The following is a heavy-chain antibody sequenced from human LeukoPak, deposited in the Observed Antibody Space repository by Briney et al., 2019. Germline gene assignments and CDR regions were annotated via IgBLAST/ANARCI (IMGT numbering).Heavy chain of an antibody. V-gene: IGHV3-23*01. CDR3: ARDAEYSSSLDY. CDR1: GFTFSSYA. Sequence: GGSLRLSCAASGFTFSSYAMSWVRQAPGKGLEWVSAISGRGRSTYYADSVEGRFTISRDNSKNTLYLQMNSLRAEDTAVYYCARDAEYSSSLDYWGQGTLVTVSS. D-gene: IGHD6-6*01. CDR2: ISGRGRST. J-gene: IGHJ4*02.